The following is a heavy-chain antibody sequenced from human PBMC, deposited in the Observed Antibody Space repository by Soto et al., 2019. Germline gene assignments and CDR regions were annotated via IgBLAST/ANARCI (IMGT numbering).Heavy chain of an antibody. V-gene: IGHV3-30-3*01. CDR2: ISYDGSRK. Sequence: HVQLVESGGGVVQPGRSLRLSCAASGFNFTTYALHWVHQTPGKGLEWVAVISYDGSRKYYADSVKGRFTISRDNSKNTLYLHMNSLRVEDTGIFYCARDGGYGDPDYWGQGALVTVSS. D-gene: IGHD5-12*01. CDR1: GFNFTTYA. CDR3: ARDGGYGDPDY. J-gene: IGHJ4*02.